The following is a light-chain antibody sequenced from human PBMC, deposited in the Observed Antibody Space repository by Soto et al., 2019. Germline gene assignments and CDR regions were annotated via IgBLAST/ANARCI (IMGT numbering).Light chain of an antibody. CDR3: QQYDDWPPT. V-gene: IGKV3-15*01. CDR1: QSVSNK. CDR2: DAS. Sequence: EIVMTQSPATVYVSPGERVTLSCRASQSVSNKLAWYQQKPGQAPRLLIYDASGRAGSVPARLSGSGSGTEFTLTISSLQSEDFAVYFCQQYDDWPPTSGQGTKVDIK. J-gene: IGKJ1*01.